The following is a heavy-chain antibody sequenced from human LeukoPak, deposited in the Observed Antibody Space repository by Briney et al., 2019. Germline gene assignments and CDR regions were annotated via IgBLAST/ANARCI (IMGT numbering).Heavy chain of an antibody. CDR2: IYSSGST. J-gene: IGHJ4*02. V-gene: IGHV4-4*07. D-gene: IGHD1-26*01. Sequence: PSETLSLTCTVSGGSINNYYWSWIRQPAGKGLEWIGLIYSSGSTSYNPSLKSRVTMSVDTSKNHFSLDLSSVTAADTAVYYCARVRYSGSYFYFDYWGQGTLVTVSS. CDR1: GGSINNYY. CDR3: ARVRYSGSYFYFDY.